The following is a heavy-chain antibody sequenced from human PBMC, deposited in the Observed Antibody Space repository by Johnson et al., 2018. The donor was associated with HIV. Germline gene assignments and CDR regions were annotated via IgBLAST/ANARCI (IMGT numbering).Heavy chain of an antibody. V-gene: IGHV3-48*04. CDR1: GFTFSSYA. D-gene: IGHD3-16*01. CDR2: ISGSSGSTI. Sequence: VQLVESGGGLVQPGGSLRLSCAASGFTFSSYAMSWVRQAPGKGLEWVSAISGSSGSTIYYAASVQGRFTISRDNAKNSLYLVMTSLRAGDTAVYYCARGTEFGGWINVFDIWGQGTMVTVSS. J-gene: IGHJ3*02. CDR3: ARGTEFGGWINVFDI.